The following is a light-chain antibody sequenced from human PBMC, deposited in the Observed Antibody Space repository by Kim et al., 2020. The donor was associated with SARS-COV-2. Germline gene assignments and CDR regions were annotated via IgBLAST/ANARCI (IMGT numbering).Light chain of an antibody. V-gene: IGKV2-28*01. Sequence: DIVMTQSPLSLPVTPGEPASIPCRSSQSLLHSNGYNYLDWYLQKPGQSPQLLIYLGSNRASGVPDRFSGSGSGTDFTLKISRVKAKDVGVYCCMQALQKKHTLGGGTKLEI. CDR3: MQALQKKHT. J-gene: IGKJ4*02. CDR1: QSLLHSNGYNY. CDR2: LGS.